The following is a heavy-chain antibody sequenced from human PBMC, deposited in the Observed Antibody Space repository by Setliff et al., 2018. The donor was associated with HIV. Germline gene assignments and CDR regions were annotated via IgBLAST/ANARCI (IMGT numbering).Heavy chain of an antibody. J-gene: IGHJ6*03. V-gene: IGHV4-34*01. CDR3: AKGVAGLQYYYYYMDV. CDR2: ITHSGST. CDR1: GGSFSGYY. D-gene: IGHD6-19*01. Sequence: PSETLSLTCAVYGGSFSGYYWTWIRQPPGKGLEWIGEITHSGSTNYNPSLETRVTIAVDTPKNQFSLKLSSVTAADTAVYYCAKGVAGLQYYYYYMDVWGKGTTVTVSS.